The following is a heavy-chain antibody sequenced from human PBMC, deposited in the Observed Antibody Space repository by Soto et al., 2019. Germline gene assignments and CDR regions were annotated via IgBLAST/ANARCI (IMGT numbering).Heavy chain of an antibody. CDR1: GFTFSSYA. CDR3: ANYLTAVGATSPFDY. J-gene: IGHJ4*02. CDR2: ISGSGGNT. V-gene: IGHV3-23*01. D-gene: IGHD1-26*01. Sequence: PGGSLRLSCAASGFTFSSYAMTWVRQAPGKGLEWVSAISGSGGNTYYADSVKGRFTISRDNSKSTLYLQMDSLRAEDTAVYYCANYLTAVGATSPFDYWGQGTLVTVSS.